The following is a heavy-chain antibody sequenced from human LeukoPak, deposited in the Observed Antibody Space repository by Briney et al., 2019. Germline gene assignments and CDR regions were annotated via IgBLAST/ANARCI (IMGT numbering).Heavy chain of an antibody. Sequence: GASVKVSCKASGGTFSSYAISWVRQAPGQGLEWMGGIIPIFGTVNYAQKFQGRVTITTDESTSTAYMELSSLRSEDTAVYYCARDALREMGGSYYFDYWGQGTLVTVSS. V-gene: IGHV1-69*05. CDR3: ARDALREMGGSYYFDY. CDR1: GGTFSSYA. CDR2: IIPIFGTV. D-gene: IGHD1-26*01. J-gene: IGHJ4*02.